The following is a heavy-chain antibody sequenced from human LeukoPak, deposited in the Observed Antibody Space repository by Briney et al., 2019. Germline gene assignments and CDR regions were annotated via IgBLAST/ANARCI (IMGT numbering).Heavy chain of an antibody. J-gene: IGHJ4*02. CDR2: ISSSGTTI. Sequence: GGSLRLSCVASGFTFSSYGMNWVRQAPGKGLEWVSYISSSGTTIYYGDSVKGRFTISRDNAKNSLYLQMNSLRAEDTAVYYCARDSGWEQTGYFDYWGQGTLVTVSS. CDR3: ARDSGWEQTGYFDY. V-gene: IGHV3-48*03. CDR1: GFTFSSYG. D-gene: IGHD1-26*01.